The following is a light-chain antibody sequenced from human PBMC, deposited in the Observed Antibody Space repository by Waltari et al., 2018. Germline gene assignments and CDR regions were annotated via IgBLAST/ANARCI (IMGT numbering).Light chain of an antibody. CDR1: QNINKW. J-gene: IGKJ4*01. V-gene: IGKV1-5*01. CDR2: DAS. Sequence: DIQMTQSPSTLSASVGDRVTVTCRASQNINKWLAWYQQKPGKAPNLLIYDASTLQSGVPSRFSGSGFGTEFTLAISSLQPEDFATYYCQQANTFPLTFGGGSKVEMK. CDR3: QQANTFPLT.